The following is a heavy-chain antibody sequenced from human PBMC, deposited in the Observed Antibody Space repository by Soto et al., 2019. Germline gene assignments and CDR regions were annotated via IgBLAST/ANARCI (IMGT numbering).Heavy chain of an antibody. V-gene: IGHV3-11*06. D-gene: IGHD3-10*01. CDR1: GFTFSDSY. CDR3: AKDRGGYGPPDV. J-gene: IGHJ6*02. CDR2: ISGSSGYT. Sequence: QEQLVESGGGLVKPGGSLRLSCAASGFTFSDSYMSWVRQAPGKGLEWVAYISGSSGYTGYADSVKGRFTISRDNAKNSLYLQMNSLRAEDTAVYHCAKDRGGYGPPDVWGQGTTVTVSS.